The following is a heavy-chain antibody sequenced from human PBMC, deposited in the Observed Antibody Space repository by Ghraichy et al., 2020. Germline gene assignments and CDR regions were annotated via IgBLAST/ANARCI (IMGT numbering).Heavy chain of an antibody. CDR2: IYITST. D-gene: IGHD2-15*01. Sequence: GGSLRLSCAASGFTVSSDYMTWVRQAPGKGLEWISSIYITSTYYADSVKGRFTISRDNSNNTVLLQMNSLRVEDTAVYYCARDFPLGYCSGGSCFRTNYYYGMDVWGQGTTVTVSS. J-gene: IGHJ6*02. CDR3: ARDFPLGYCSGGSCFRTNYYYGMDV. CDR1: GFTVSSDY. V-gene: IGHV3-53*01.